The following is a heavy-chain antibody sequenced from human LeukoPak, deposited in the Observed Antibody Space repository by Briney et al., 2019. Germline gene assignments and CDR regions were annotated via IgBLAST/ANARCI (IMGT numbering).Heavy chain of an antibody. CDR1: GFTFSSYG. V-gene: IGHV3-30*03. CDR2: ISYDGSNK. J-gene: IGHJ4*02. Sequence: QPGRSLRLSCAASGFTFSSYGMHWVRQAPGKGLEWVAVISYDGSNKYYADSVKGRFTISRDNSKNTLYLQMNSLRAEDTAVYYCARAGAPTMVRGVIIPVYFDYWGQGTLVTVSS. D-gene: IGHD3-10*01. CDR3: ARAGAPTMVRGVIIPVYFDY.